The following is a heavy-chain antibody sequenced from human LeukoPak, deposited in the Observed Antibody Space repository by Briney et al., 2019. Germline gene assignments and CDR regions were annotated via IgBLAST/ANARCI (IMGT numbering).Heavy chain of an antibody. CDR1: GGSISSYY. V-gene: IGHV4-59*01. D-gene: IGHD3-10*01. J-gene: IGHJ3*02. CDR3: AKDRGLDAFDI. CDR2: IYYSGST. Sequence: SETLSLTCTVSGGSISSYYWSWIRQPPGKGLEWIGYIYYSGSTNYNPSLKSRVTISVDTSKNQFSLKLSSVTAADTAVYYCAKDRGLDAFDIRGQGTLVTVSS.